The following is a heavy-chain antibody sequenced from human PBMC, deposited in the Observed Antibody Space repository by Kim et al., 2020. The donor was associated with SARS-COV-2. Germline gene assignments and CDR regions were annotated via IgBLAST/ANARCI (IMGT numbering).Heavy chain of an antibody. J-gene: IGHJ4*02. CDR3: TRAMTGTARDS. CDR1: GFTFRSHW. CDR2: ISSDGSFT. Sequence: GGSLRLSCAASGFTFRSHWMHWVRQVPGKGLVWVSCISSDGSFTSYADSVKGRFTISRDNAENTLYLQMNSLTAGDTAIYYCTRAMTGTARDSWGQGALVTVSS. D-gene: IGHD3-9*01. V-gene: IGHV3-74*01.